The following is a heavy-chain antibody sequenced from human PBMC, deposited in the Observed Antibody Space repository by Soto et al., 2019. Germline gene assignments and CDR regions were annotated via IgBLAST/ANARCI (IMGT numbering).Heavy chain of an antibody. J-gene: IGHJ4*02. CDR1: GFTFSSYA. CDR3: ARKPAPGSV. V-gene: IGHV3-30-3*01. CDR2: ISYDGSNK. D-gene: IGHD3-10*01. Sequence: PGGSLRLSCAASGFTFSSYAMHWVCQAPGKGLEWVAVISYDGSNKYYADSVKGRFTISRDNSKNTLYLQMNSLRAEDTAVYYCARKPAPGSVWGQGTLVTVSS.